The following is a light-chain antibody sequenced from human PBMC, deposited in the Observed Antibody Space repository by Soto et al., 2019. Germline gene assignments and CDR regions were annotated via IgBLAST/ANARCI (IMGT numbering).Light chain of an antibody. Sequence: QSVLTQPASVSGSPGQSITISCTGTSSDVGTYNYVSWYQQHPGKAPKLMIYEVSNRPSGVSNRFSGPKSGNTASLTISGLQAEDEADYYCSSYTGSSSFYVFGTGTKVTVL. CDR2: EVS. J-gene: IGLJ1*01. V-gene: IGLV2-14*01. CDR1: SSDVGTYNY. CDR3: SSYTGSSSFYV.